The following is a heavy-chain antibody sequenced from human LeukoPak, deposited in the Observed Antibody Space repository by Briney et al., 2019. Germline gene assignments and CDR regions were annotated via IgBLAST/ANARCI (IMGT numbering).Heavy chain of an antibody. Sequence: SETLSLTCAVYGGSFSGYYWSWIRQPPGKGLEWIGEINHSGSTNYNPSLKSRVTISVDTSKNQFSLKLSSVTAADTAVYYCARGTRNSIAARRRRSFDYWGQGTLVTVSS. CDR1: GGSFSGYY. CDR2: INHSGST. D-gene: IGHD6-6*01. V-gene: IGHV4-34*01. CDR3: ARGTRNSIAARRRRSFDY. J-gene: IGHJ4*02.